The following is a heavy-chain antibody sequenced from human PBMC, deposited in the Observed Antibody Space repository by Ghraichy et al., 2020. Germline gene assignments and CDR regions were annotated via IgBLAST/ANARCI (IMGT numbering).Heavy chain of an antibody. D-gene: IGHD3-10*01. V-gene: IGHV4-31*03. CDR3: ARETPPGRYYGRGPYYYYGMDV. Sequence: SETLSLTCTVSGGSISSGGYYWSWIRQHPGKGLEWIGYIYYSGSTYYNPSLKSRVTISVDTSKNQFSLKLSSVTAADTAVYYCARETPPGRYYGRGPYYYYGMDVWGQGTTVTVSS. J-gene: IGHJ6*02. CDR2: IYYSGST. CDR1: GGSISSGGYY.